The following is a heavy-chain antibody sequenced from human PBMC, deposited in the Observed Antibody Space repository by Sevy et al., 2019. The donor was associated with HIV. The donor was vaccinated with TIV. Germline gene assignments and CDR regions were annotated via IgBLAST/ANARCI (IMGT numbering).Heavy chain of an antibody. J-gene: IGHJ4*02. CDR1: GYTFTSYD. D-gene: IGHD5-18*01. CDR2: MNPNSGNT. V-gene: IGHV1-8*01. Sequence: ASVKVSCKASGYTFTSYDINWVRQATGQGLEWMGWMNPNSGNTGYAQKFQGRVTMTRNTSIGTAYMELSSLRSEDTAVYYCARGPWIQQAYYLDYWGQGTLVTVSS. CDR3: ARGPWIQQAYYLDY.